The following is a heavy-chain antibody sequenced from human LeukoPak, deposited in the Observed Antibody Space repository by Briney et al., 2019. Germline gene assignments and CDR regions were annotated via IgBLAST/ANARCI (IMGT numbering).Heavy chain of an antibody. CDR3: ARVVRYYYDSSGYRFDP. V-gene: IGHV4-59*01. Sequence: PSETLSLTCAVYGGSFSSYYWSWIRQPPGKGLEWIGYIYYSGSTNYNPSLKSRVTISVDTSKNQFSLKLSSVTAADTAVYYCARVVRYYYDSSGYRFDPWGQGTLVTVSS. J-gene: IGHJ5*02. CDR1: GGSFSSYY. CDR2: IYYSGST. D-gene: IGHD3-22*01.